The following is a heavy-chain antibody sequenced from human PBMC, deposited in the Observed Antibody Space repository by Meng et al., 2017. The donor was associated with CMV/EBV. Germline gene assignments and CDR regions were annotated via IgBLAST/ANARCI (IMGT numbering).Heavy chain of an antibody. CDR1: GFTFSSYG. Sequence: LTCAAPGFTFSSYGMHWVRQAPGKGLDWVTFIRYDGSNEYYADSVKGRFTISRDNSKNTLFLQMNSLRAEDTAVYFCAKDRDDFWSGYHYYYGMDVWGHGTTVTVSS. J-gene: IGHJ6*02. D-gene: IGHD3-3*01. CDR2: IRYDGSNE. CDR3: AKDRDDFWSGYHYYYGMDV. V-gene: IGHV3-30*02.